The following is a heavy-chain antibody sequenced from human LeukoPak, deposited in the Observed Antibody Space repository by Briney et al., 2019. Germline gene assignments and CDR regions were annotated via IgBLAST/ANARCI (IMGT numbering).Heavy chain of an antibody. CDR2: IRYDGSNK. CDR1: GFTFSSYG. D-gene: IGHD3-22*01. Sequence: GGSLRLSCAASGFTFSSYGMHWVRQAPGKGLEWVAFIRYDGSNKYYADSVKGRFTISRDNSKNTLYLQMDSLRAEDTAVYYCAKTGGYYYDSSGYYYAPLIDYWGQGTLVTVSS. J-gene: IGHJ4*02. V-gene: IGHV3-30*02. CDR3: AKTGGYYYDSSGYYYAPLIDY.